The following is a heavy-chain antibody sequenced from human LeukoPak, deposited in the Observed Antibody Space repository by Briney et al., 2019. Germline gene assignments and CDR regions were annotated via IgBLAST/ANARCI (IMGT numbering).Heavy chain of an antibody. V-gene: IGHV5-10-1*01. CDR2: IDPSDSYT. CDR3: ARHGARGYPFDY. CDR1: GYRFTSNW. D-gene: IGHD5-18*01. J-gene: IGHJ4*02. Sequence: GESLSISCKGSGYRFTSNWISWVRQMPGKGLEWMGRIDPSDSYTNYSPSFQGHVTISADKSINPAYLQWSSLKASDTAMYYCARHGARGYPFDYWGQGTLVTVSS.